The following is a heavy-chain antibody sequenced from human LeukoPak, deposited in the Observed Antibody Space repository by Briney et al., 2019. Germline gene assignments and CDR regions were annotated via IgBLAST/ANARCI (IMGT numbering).Heavy chain of an antibody. CDR1: GYTFTSYG. CDR3: ARSPGITMIVVVITPFDY. CDR2: ISAYNGNT. J-gene: IGHJ4*02. D-gene: IGHD3-22*01. V-gene: IGHV1-18*01. Sequence: ASVKVSCKASGYTFTSYGISWVRQAPGQGLEWMGWISAYNGNTNYAQQLQGRVTMTTDTSTSTAYMELRSLRSDDTAVYYCARSPGITMIVVVITPFDYWGQGTLVTVSS.